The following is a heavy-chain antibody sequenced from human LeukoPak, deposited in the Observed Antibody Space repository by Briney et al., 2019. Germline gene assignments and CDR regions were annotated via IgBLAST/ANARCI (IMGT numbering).Heavy chain of an antibody. CDR1: GGTFSSYT. CDR3: ARGPPCSSTSCAYYYYYYMDV. J-gene: IGHJ6*03. V-gene: IGHV1-69*02. CDR2: IIPILGIA. Sequence: ASVKVSCKASGGTFSSYTISWVRQAPGQGLEWMGRIIPILGIANYAQKFQGRVTITADKSTSTAYMELSSLRSEDTAVYYCARGPPCSSTSCAYYYYYYMDVWGKGTTVTVSS. D-gene: IGHD2-2*01.